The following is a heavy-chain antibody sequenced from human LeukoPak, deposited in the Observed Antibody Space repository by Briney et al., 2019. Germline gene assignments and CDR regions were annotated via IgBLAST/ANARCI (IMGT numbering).Heavy chain of an antibody. D-gene: IGHD4-17*01. CDR2: IYPGDSDT. CDR3: ARHEGAYGDYVGY. V-gene: IGHV5-51*01. CDR1: GYSFTSYW. J-gene: IGHJ4*02. Sequence: GESLKISCKGSGYSFTSYWIGWVRQQPRKGLEWMGTIYPGDSDTRYSPSFQGQVTISADKSISTAYLQWSRLKASDTAMYYCARHEGAYGDYVGYWGQGTLVSVPS.